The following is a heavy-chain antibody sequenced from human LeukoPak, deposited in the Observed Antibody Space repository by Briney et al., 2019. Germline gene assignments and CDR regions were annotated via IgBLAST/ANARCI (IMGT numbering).Heavy chain of an antibody. CDR2: ISSSSSYI. V-gene: IGHV3-21*01. CDR1: GFSFSTYS. Sequence: GGSLRLSCAASGFSFSTYSLNWVRQAPGKGLEWVSSISSSSSYIYYADSVKGRFTISRDNAKNSLYLQMNSLRAEDTAVYYCASLGVVVPAAGYWGQGTLVTVSS. D-gene: IGHD2-2*01. CDR3: ASLGVVVPAAGY. J-gene: IGHJ4*02.